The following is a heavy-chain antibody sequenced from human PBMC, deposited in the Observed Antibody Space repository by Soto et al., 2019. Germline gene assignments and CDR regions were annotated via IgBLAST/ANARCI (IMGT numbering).Heavy chain of an antibody. V-gene: IGHV4-59*01. CDR3: ARDHQYSGYDFVSRFDY. D-gene: IGHD5-12*01. J-gene: IGHJ4*02. Sequence: SETLSLTCTVSGGSISSYYWSWIRQPPGKGLEWIGYIYYSGSTSYNPSLKSRVTISVDTSKNQFSLKLSSVTAADTAVYYCARDHQYSGYDFVSRFDYWGQGALVTVSS. CDR2: IYYSGST. CDR1: GGSISSYY.